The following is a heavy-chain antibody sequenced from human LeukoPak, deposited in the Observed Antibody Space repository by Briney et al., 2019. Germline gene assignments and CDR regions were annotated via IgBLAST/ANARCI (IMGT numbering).Heavy chain of an antibody. CDR1: GYSITLHF. Sequence: ASVKVSCKASGYSITLHFMHWVRQATGQGLEWMGIINPGGGSTTYAEKFQGRVTMTWDTSTSTVYMELSSLKSADTAIYYCAKDRGYNGSGRGFDYWGQGTLVTVSS. J-gene: IGHJ4*02. V-gene: IGHV1-46*01. CDR3: AKDRGYNGSGRGFDY. CDR2: INPGGGST. D-gene: IGHD3-10*01.